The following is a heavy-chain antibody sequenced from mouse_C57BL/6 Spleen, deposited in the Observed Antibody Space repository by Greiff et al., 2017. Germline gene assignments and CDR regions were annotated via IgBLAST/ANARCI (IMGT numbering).Heavy chain of an antibody. J-gene: IGHJ3*01. CDR1: GYTFTSYW. V-gene: IGHV1-52*01. CDR2: IDPSDSET. Sequence: QVQLQQPGAELVRPGSSVKLSCKASGYTFTSYWMHWVKQRPIQGLEWIGNIDPSDSETHYNQKFKDKATLTVDKSSSTAYMQLSSLTSEDSAVYYCAKELKNYSIFAYWGQGTLVTVSA. D-gene: IGHD2-5*01. CDR3: AKELKNYSIFAY.